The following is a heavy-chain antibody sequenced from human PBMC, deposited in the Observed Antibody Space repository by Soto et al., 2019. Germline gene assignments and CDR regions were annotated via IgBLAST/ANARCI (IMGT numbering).Heavy chain of an antibody. CDR3: ARVTRGDYLLTFSLRGMDV. D-gene: IGHD4-17*01. CDR2: INHSGTT. V-gene: IGHV4-34*01. Sequence: SEILSLTCAVDGRSFSNYYWSWIRPPPGKGLEWIGEINHSGTTNYNPSLKSRVTTSVDTSKNQFSLKLTSVAAADTAVYYCARVTRGDYLLTFSLRGMDVWGQGTPVTVSS. J-gene: IGHJ6*02. CDR1: GRSFSNYY.